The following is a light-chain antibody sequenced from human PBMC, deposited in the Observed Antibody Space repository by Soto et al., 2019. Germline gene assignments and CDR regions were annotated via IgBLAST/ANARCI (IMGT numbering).Light chain of an antibody. CDR2: GNI. J-gene: IGLJ2*01. CDR1: SSNIGADFD. Sequence: QSVLTQPPSVSGAPGQRVTISCTGSSSNIGADFDVHLYRQLPGTAPKLLIYGNINRPSGVPDRFSGSTSGTSASLTITGLQADDEADYYCPYYDTSLNVYVVFGGGTKLTVI. CDR3: PYYDTSLNVYVV. V-gene: IGLV1-40*01.